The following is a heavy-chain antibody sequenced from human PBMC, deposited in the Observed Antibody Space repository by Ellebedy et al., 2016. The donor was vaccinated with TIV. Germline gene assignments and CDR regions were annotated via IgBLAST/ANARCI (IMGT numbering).Heavy chain of an antibody. Sequence: GESLKISCAASGFTFSSYAMSWVRQAPGKGLEWVSSISSSSSYIYYADSVKGRFTISRDNSKNTLYLQMNSLRAEDTAVYYCAKERGTVGVPLFDYWGQGTLVTVSS. V-gene: IGHV3-23*01. D-gene: IGHD3-10*01. CDR3: AKERGTVGVPLFDY. CDR2: ISSSSSYI. CDR1: GFTFSSYA. J-gene: IGHJ4*02.